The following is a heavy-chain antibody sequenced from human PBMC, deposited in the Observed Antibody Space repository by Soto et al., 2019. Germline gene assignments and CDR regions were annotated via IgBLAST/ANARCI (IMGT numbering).Heavy chain of an antibody. V-gene: IGHV4-30-4*01. CDR1: GGSISSGDYY. J-gene: IGHJ5*02. D-gene: IGHD1-20*01. CDR2: IYDSGST. Sequence: QVQLQESGPGLVKPSQTLSLTCTVSGGSISSGDYYWSWIRQPPGKGLEWIGYIYDSGSTYYNSSLKSRVNITLDTSKNQFSLKLTSVTAADTAVYYCARDNCGGPWGQGTLVTVSS. CDR3: ARDNCGGP.